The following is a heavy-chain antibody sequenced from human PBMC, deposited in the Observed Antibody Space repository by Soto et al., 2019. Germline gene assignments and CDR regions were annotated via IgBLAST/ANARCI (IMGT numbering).Heavy chain of an antibody. J-gene: IGHJ3*02. CDR3: ARDPRDSLNAFDI. D-gene: IGHD3-22*01. Sequence: ASETLSLTCTVSGGSISSYYWSWIRQPPGKGLEWIGYIYYSGSTNYNPSLKSRVTISVDTSKNQFSLKLSSVTAADTAVYYCARDPRDSLNAFDIWGQGTMVTVSS. V-gene: IGHV4-59*01. CDR2: IYYSGST. CDR1: GGSISSYY.